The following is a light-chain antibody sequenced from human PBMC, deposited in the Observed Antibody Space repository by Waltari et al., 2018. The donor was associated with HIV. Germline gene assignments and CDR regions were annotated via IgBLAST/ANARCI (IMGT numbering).Light chain of an antibody. V-gene: IGKV2D-29*01. CDR3: MQSMKLPLT. Sequence: IVMTQTPLSLSVTPGQPASISCKSSESLLHSDGKTYLVWYLQKAGQPPQLLIFEVSTRFSGVPDRFSGSGSGTDFTLRISRVEAGDVGIYYCMQSMKLPLTFGQGTRLDIK. CDR1: ESLLHSDGKTY. J-gene: IGKJ5*01. CDR2: EVS.